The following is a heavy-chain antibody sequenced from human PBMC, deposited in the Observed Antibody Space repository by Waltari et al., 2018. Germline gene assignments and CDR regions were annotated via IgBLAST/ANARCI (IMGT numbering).Heavy chain of an antibody. D-gene: IGHD3-3*01. J-gene: IGHJ3*02. CDR1: GGSFSGYS. Sequence: QVQLQQWGAGLLKPSETLSLTCAVYGGSFSGYSWNWNRQPPGKGLESIGQITHSRRPNYNPSLKSRVTISVDTSKNQFSLKLSSVTAADTAVYYCARACYDFWSGYHTHDAFDIWGQGTMVTVSS. CDR2: ITHSRRP. CDR3: ARACYDFWSGYHTHDAFDI. V-gene: IGHV4-34*01.